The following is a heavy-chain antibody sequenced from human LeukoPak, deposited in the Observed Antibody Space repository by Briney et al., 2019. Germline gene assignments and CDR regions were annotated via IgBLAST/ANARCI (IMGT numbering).Heavy chain of an antibody. CDR2: ISSSSSYI. J-gene: IGHJ3*02. D-gene: IGHD5-12*01. CDR3: ARERYSAYDDAFDT. V-gene: IGHV3-21*01. Sequence: PGGSRRLSCAASGFTFSSYSMHWVRQAPGRGLEWVSSISSSSSYIYYADSVKGRFTISRDNAKNSLYLQMNSLRAEDTAVYYCARERYSAYDDAFDTWGQGTMVTLSS. CDR1: GFTFSSYS.